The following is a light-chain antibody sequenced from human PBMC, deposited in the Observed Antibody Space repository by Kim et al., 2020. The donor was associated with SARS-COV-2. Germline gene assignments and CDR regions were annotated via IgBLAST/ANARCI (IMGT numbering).Light chain of an antibody. J-gene: IGLJ2*01. V-gene: IGLV2-8*01. CDR2: EVS. CDR1: SSDVGGYNY. CDR3: SSYASSNNVV. Sequence: GQSLTISCTGTSSDVGGYNYVSCYQQHPGKAPKLMFYEVSKRPSGVPDLFSGSKAGNTASLTVSGLQAEDEADYYCSSYASSNNVVFGGGTQLTVL.